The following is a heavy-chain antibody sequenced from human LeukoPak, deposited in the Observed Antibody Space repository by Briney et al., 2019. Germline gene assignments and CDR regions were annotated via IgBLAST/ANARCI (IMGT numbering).Heavy chain of an antibody. CDR1: VHTLTQLS. D-gene: IGHD5-18*01. Sequence: GASVSVSFKFSVHTLTQLSIHWVRQAPGKGREWMGGSHPEDGAPNFAQNFQGRISMPEHTSIAPAYLAFTSLPSDHTAVYFCAAVPTSPQDFYDDTASRNPFDYWGQGTLLTVSS. J-gene: IGHJ4*02. CDR3: AAVPTSPQDFYDDTASRNPFDY. CDR2: SHPEDGAP. V-gene: IGHV1-24*01.